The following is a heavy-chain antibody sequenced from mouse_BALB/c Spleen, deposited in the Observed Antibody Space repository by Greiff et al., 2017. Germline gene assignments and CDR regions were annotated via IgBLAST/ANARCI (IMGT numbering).Heavy chain of an antibody. CDR3: AREGDYYGSSFAY. V-gene: IGHV14-3*02. CDR2: IDPANGNT. CDR1: GFNIKDTY. D-gene: IGHD1-1*01. J-gene: IGHJ3*01. Sequence: EVQGVESGAELVKPGASVKLSCTASGFNIKDTYMHWVKQRPEQGLEWIGRIDPANGNTKYDPKFQGKATITADTSSNTAYLQLSSLTSEDTAVYYCAREGDYYGSSFAYWGQGTLVTVSA.